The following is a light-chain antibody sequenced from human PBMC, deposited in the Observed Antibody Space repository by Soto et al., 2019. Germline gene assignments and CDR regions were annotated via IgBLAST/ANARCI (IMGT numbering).Light chain of an antibody. CDR1: SSDVGGYDY. V-gene: IGLV2-8*01. CDR2: EVT. Sequence: QFALTQPPSASGSPGQSVTISCTGTSSDVGGYDYVSWYQQHPGKAPKLMIYEVTKRPSGVPDRFSGSKSGNTASLTVSGLQAEDEADYYCSSYAGSNNFVFGTGTQLTVL. J-gene: IGLJ7*01. CDR3: SSYAGSNNFV.